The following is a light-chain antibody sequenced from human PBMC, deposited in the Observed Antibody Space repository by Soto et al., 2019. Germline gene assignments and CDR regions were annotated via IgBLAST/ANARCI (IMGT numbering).Light chain of an antibody. V-gene: IGLV2-11*01. Sequence: QSALTQPRSVSGSPGQSVTISCTGTSSDVGGYNYVSWYQQHPGKAPKLMIYDVSKRPSGVPDRFSGSKSGNTASLTISGLQAEDEADYYCCSYAGSYPFPPVFGTGTKVTVL. CDR3: CSYAGSYPFPPV. CDR1: SSDVGGYNY. CDR2: DVS. J-gene: IGLJ1*01.